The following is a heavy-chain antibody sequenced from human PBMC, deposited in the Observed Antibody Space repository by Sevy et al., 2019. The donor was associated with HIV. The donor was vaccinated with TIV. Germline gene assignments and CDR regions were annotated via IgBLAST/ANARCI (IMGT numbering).Heavy chain of an antibody. Sequence: GGSLRLSCTASGFKFGDYAMSWLRQAPGKGLEGVGFIRSQTFGGTTEYAASVKDRFAISRDDSRSIAYLQMDSLTTEDTAIYFCTRVRGTISPYCYFGMDVWGQGTTVTVSS. J-gene: IGHJ6*02. CDR1: GFKFGDYA. D-gene: IGHD3-16*02. CDR2: IRSQTFGGTT. V-gene: IGHV3-49*03. CDR3: TRVRGTISPYCYFGMDV.